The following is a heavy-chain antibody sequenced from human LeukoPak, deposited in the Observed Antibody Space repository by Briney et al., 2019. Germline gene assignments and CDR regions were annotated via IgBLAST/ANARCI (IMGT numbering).Heavy chain of an antibody. V-gene: IGHV1-69*04. CDR2: IIPILGIA. D-gene: IGHD2-15*01. CDR3: ARGPVVVVTYFDY. J-gene: IGHJ4*02. CDR1: GGTFSSYA. Sequence: GASVKVSCKASGGTFSSYAISWVRQAPGQGLEWMGRIIPILGIANYAQKFQGRVTITADKSTSTAYMELSSLRSEDTAVYYCARGPVVVVTYFDYWGQGTLVTVSS.